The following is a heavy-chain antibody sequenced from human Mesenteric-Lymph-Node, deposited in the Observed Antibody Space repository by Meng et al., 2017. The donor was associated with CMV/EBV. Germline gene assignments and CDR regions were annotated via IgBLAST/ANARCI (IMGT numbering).Heavy chain of an antibody. CDR2: AGNKASSYTT. V-gene: IGHV3-72*01. CDR1: GFILSDHY. CDR3: TRGHSGIDIYAFDI. J-gene: IGHJ3*02. D-gene: IGHD1-26*01. Sequence: GFILSDHYIDWVRQAPGKGLEWIGRAGNKASSYTTEYAASVTGRFSFSRDESENSLYLQMYSLKSEDTAVYYCTRGHSGIDIYAFDIWGHGTMVTVSS.